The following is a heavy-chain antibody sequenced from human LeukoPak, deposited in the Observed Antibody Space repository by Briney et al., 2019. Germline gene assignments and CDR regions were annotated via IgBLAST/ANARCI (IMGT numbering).Heavy chain of an antibody. J-gene: IGHJ4*02. V-gene: IGHV1-24*01. D-gene: IGHD1-26*01. CDR2: FDPEDGET. Sequence: ASVKVSCKVSGYTLTELSMHWVRQAPGKGLEWMGGFDPEDGETIYARKFQGRVTMTEDTSTDTAYMELSSLRSEDTAVYYCATLYSGSLAPLVYYFDYWGQGTLVTVSS. CDR3: ATLYSGSLAPLVYYFDY. CDR1: GYTLTELS.